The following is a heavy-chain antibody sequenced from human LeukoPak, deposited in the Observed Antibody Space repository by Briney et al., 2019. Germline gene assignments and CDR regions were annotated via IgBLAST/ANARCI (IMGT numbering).Heavy chain of an antibody. CDR2: INSDGSST. J-gene: IGHJ4*02. V-gene: IGHV3-74*01. D-gene: IGHD1-1*01. CDR3: ARGPTGTYGELFDY. Sequence: GGSLRLSCAASGFTFSSYWMHWVRQAPGEGLVCVSRINSDGSSTGYADSVKGRFTISRDNAKNTLYLQMNSLTAEDTAVYYCARGPTGTYGELFDYWGQGTLVTVSS. CDR1: GFTFSSYW.